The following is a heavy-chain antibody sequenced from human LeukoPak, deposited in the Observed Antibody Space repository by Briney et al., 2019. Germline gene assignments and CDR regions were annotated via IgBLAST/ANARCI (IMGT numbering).Heavy chain of an antibody. D-gene: IGHD3-22*01. V-gene: IGHV1-2*02. J-gene: IGHJ3*02. CDR1: GYTFTGYY. Sequence: ASVKVSCKASGYTFTGYYMHWVRQAPGQGLEWMGWINPNSGGTNYAQKFQGRVTMTRDTSISTAYMELSRLRSDDTAVYYCARAMTNYYDSSGYYGYDAFDIWGQGTMVTVSS. CDR3: ARAMTNYYDSSGYYGYDAFDI. CDR2: INPNSGGT.